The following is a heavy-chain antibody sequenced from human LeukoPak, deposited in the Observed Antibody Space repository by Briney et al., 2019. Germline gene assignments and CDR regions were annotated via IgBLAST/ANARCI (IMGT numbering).Heavy chain of an antibody. CDR2: INHSGST. V-gene: IGHV4-34*01. J-gene: IGHJ6*03. Sequence: SETLSLTCAVYGGSFSGYYWSWIRQPPGKGLEWIGEINHSGSTNYNPSLKSRVTISVDTSKNQFSLKLSSVTAADTAVYYCARGVVVTAILYYYYYIDVWGKGTTVTVSS. CDR3: ARGVVVTAILYYYYYIDV. CDR1: GGSFSGYY. D-gene: IGHD2-21*02.